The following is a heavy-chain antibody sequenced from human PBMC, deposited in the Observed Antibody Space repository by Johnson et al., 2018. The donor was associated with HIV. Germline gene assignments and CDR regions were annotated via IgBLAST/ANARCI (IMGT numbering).Heavy chain of an antibody. Sequence: QVQLVESGGGLVKPGGSLRLSCAASGFTFSSYWMSWVRQAPGKGLEWVAIISYDGSNKYYADSVKGRFTISRDNSKNTLYLQMNSLRAEDTAVYYCAPAGPDAFDIWGQGTMVTVSS. CDR3: APAGPDAFDI. D-gene: IGHD6-13*01. CDR1: GFTFSSYW. V-gene: IGHV3-30-3*01. CDR2: ISYDGSNK. J-gene: IGHJ3*02.